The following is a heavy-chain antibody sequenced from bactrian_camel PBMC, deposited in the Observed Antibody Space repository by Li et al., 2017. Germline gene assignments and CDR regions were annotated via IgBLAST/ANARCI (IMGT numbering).Heavy chain of an antibody. Sequence: HVQLVESGGGSVEPGGSLRLSCAASGSISSSRCMAWFRQAPGKEREGLATIERDGHTSYVDAVKDRFTVSSDNAKNTVYLQMNNLKPEDSAAYYCATDAGKNSGSWDFPTTNEYTYWGQGPRSPSP. V-gene: IGHV3S53*01. J-gene: IGHJ4*01. CDR3: ATDAGKNSGSWDFPTTNEYTY. CDR1: GSISSSRC. CDR2: IERDGHT. D-gene: IGHD2*01.